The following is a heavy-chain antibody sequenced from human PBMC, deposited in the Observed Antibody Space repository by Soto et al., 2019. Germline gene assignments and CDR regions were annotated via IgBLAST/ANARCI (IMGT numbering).Heavy chain of an antibody. Sequence: ASVNVCCEASGYTITSYAMRWVRHAPGHRIEWMGWINAGNGNTKYSRKFKGRVTITRDTSASTAYMELSSLRSEDTAVYYCARGTRGPGVIYYLDYWGQGTLVTVSS. CDR1: GYTITSYA. V-gene: IGHV1-3*01. CDR2: INAGNGNT. D-gene: IGHD3-10*01. J-gene: IGHJ4*02. CDR3: ARGTRGPGVIYYLDY.